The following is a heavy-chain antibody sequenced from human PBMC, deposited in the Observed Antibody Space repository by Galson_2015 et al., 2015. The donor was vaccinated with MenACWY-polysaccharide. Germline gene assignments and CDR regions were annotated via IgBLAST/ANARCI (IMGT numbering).Heavy chain of an antibody. J-gene: IGHJ4*02. Sequence: SLRLSCAASEFTFNSYAMSWVRQAPGKGLEWVSAISGRGGSTYYADSVKGRFTTSRDNSKNMLYLQMNSLRAEDTAVYYCAKDRYSSSWYFDYWGQGTLVTVSS. CDR1: EFTFNSYA. D-gene: IGHD6-13*01. CDR3: AKDRYSSSWYFDY. V-gene: IGHV3-23*01. CDR2: ISGRGGST.